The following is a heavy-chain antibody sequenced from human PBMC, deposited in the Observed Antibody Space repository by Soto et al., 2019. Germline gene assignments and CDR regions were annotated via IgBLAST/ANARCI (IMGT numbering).Heavy chain of an antibody. CDR2: INPNSGGT. D-gene: IGHD2-15*01. J-gene: IGHJ5*02. CDR1: GYTFTGYY. Sequence: QVQLVQSGAEVKKPGASVKVSCKASGYTFTGYYMHWVRQAPGQGLEWMGWINPNSGGTNYAQKFKGWVTMTGDTYISRAYMELSRLRSDDTAVYYCARGTVVVVAAMNSWFDPWGQGTLVTVSS. V-gene: IGHV1-2*04. CDR3: ARGTVVVVAAMNSWFDP.